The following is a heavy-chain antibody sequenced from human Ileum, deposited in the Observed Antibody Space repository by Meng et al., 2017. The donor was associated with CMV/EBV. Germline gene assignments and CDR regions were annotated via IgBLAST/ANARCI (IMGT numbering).Heavy chain of an antibody. D-gene: IGHD4/OR15-4a*01. CDR3: AREMGAHDY. J-gene: IGHJ4*02. V-gene: IGHV6-1*01. CDR2: TYYRSKWYD. CDR1: GDSVSSNHAA. Sequence: QVQLQQSGPGLVEPSQTLSRACASSGDSVSSNHAAWSWIRQSPSRGLEWLGRTYYRSKWYDDYAVSVKSRVTITPDTSKNQFSLHLNSVSPEDTAIYFCAREMGAHDYWGQGTLVTVSS.